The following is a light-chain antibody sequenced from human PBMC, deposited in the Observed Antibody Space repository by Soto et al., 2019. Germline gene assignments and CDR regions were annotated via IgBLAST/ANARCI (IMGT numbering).Light chain of an antibody. J-gene: IGKJ4*01. CDR1: QDISFY. Sequence: DIQMTQSPSSLSASVGDRVTITCQASQDISFYLNWYQQKPGKAPELLIYDASTLKTGVPSRFSGGGSGTDFTFTISSLQPGDIATYYCQQYDNLPLTFGGGTKVEIK. V-gene: IGKV1-33*01. CDR2: DAS. CDR3: QQYDNLPLT.